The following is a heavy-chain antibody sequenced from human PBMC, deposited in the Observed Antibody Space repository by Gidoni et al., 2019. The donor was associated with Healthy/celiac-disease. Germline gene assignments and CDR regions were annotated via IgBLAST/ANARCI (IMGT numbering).Heavy chain of an antibody. CDR3: AGGAAV. D-gene: IGHD2-15*01. Sequence: QLQLQESGPGLVKPSQTLSLTCTVPGGYISSGRYYWSWIRQPAGKGLEWSGRIYTSGSTNYNPSLKSRVTISEDTSKNQFSLKLSSVTAADTAVYYCAGGAAVWGQGTTVTVSS. V-gene: IGHV4-61*02. J-gene: IGHJ6*02. CDR1: GGYISSGRYY. CDR2: IYTSGST.